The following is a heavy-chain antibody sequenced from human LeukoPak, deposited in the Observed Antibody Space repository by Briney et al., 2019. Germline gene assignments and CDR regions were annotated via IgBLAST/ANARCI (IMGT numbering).Heavy chain of an antibody. V-gene: IGHV3-7*03. CDR2: VNRDGSET. Sequence: GGSLRLSCAASGFALSSHWMTWVRQVPGRGPEWVANVNRDGSETYYLDSVKGRFTISKDSAKNSLYLQMNSLRAEDTALYHCARNNGMDVWGQGTTVIVSS. CDR3: ARNNGMDV. CDR1: GFALSSHW. J-gene: IGHJ6*02.